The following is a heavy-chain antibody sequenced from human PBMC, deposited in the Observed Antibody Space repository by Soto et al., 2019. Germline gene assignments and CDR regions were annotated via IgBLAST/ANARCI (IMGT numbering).Heavy chain of an antibody. CDR2: IGSRGDST. D-gene: IGHD6-19*01. V-gene: IGHV3-23*01. CDR3: AKDLIYGYNSGRPFDS. J-gene: IGHJ4*02. CDR1: GFTFSSFA. Sequence: EEQLLESGGGLVQPGGSLRLSCAASGFTFSSFAMSWVRQAPGKGLEWVSAIGSRGDSTYYADSVKGRFTISRDNSENTLYLQMNSLRAEDTAVYYCAKDLIYGYNSGRPFDSWGQGTLVTVYS.